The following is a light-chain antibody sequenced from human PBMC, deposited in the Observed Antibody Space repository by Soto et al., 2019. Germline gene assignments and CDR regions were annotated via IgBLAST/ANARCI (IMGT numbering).Light chain of an antibody. V-gene: IGLV2-23*02. J-gene: IGLJ3*02. Sequence: QSVLTQPASVSGSPGQSITISCTGTSSDVGSYDLVSWYQQHPGKAPKLIIYEVSKRPSVVSNRFSGSKSGDTASLSISGLQAEDEADYHCCSYAGRSLPWVFGGGTQLTVL. CDR1: SSDVGSYDL. CDR2: EVS. CDR3: CSYAGRSLPWV.